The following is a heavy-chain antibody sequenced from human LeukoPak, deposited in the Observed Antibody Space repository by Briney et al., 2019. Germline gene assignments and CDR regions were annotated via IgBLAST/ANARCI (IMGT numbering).Heavy chain of an antibody. CDR2: INHSGST. CDR1: GGSFSGYY. V-gene: IGHV4-34*01. J-gene: IGHJ6*02. Sequence: PSETLSLTCAVYGGSFSGYYWSWIRQPPGKRMEWIGEINHSGSTNYNPSLKSRVTISVDTSKNQFSLKLSSVTAADTAVYYCARDIAYGMDVWGQGTTVTVSS. CDR3: ARDIAYGMDV. D-gene: IGHD5-12*01.